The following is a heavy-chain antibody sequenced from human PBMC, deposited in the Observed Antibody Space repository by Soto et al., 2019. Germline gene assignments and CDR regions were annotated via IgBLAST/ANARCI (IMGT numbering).Heavy chain of an antibody. D-gene: IGHD3-10*01. CDR3: ARGYDPSQGSRWFDP. V-gene: IGHV4-34*01. CDR1: GGSFSGYY. Sequence: SDTLSLTCAVYGGSFSGYYWSWIRQPPGKGLEWIGEINHSGSTNYNPSLKSRVTISVDTSKNQFSLKLSSVTAADTAVYYCARGYDPSQGSRWFDPWGQGTLVTVS. CDR2: INHSGST. J-gene: IGHJ5*02.